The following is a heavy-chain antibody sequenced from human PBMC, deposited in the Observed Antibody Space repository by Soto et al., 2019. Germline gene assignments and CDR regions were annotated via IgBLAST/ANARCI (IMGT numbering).Heavy chain of an antibody. Sequence: SSETLSLTCTVSGGSISSSSYYWGWIRQPPGKGLEWIGSIYYSGSTYYNPSLKSRVTISVDTSKKQFSLKLGSVTAADTAVYYCARHVGSSSPGSAYYYYYGMDVWGQGTTVTVSS. CDR1: GGSISSSSYY. CDR2: IYYSGST. J-gene: IGHJ6*02. V-gene: IGHV4-39*01. CDR3: ARHVGSSSPGSAYYYYYGMDV. D-gene: IGHD6-6*01.